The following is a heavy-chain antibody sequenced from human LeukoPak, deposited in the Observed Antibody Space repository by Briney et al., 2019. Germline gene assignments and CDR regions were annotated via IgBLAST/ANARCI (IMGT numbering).Heavy chain of an antibody. V-gene: IGHV3-21*01. CDR2: ISSSSSYI. D-gene: IGHD2-21*02. CDR3: ARDLGVETYYYYGMDV. CDR1: GFSSRGNS. J-gene: IGHJ6*02. Sequence: GGSLRLSCAPPGFSSRGNSMQWVPQAPGKGLEWFSPISSSSSYIYYADSVKGRFTISRDNAKNSLYLQMNSLRAEDTAVYYCARDLGVETYYYYGMDVWGQGTTVTVSS.